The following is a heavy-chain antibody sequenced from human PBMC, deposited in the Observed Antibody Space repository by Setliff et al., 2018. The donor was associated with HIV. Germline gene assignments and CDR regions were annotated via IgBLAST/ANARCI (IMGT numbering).Heavy chain of an antibody. CDR1: GGSVNTYY. J-gene: IGHJ4*02. Sequence: PSETLSLTCTVSGGSVNTYYWTWIRQPAGRGLEWIGRIYMTGGTSSNPSLRGRVIMSLDTSKTQSSLKLSSVTAADTAVYFCARGRGSSSSWPIDYWGQGTLVTVSS. D-gene: IGHD6-13*01. CDR3: ARGRGSSSSWPIDY. CDR2: IYMTGGT. V-gene: IGHV4-4*07.